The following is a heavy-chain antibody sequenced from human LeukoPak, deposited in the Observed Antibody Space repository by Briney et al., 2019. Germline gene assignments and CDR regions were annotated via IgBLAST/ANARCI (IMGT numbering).Heavy chain of an antibody. CDR2: INPNSGGT. CDR3: ARDRVVVPAAFDY. D-gene: IGHD2-2*01. CDR1: GYTFPDYG. Sequence: ASVKVSCKASGYTFPDYGLSWVRQAPGQGLEWMGWINPNSGGTNYAQKFQGRVTMTRDTSISTAYMELSRLRSDDTAVYYCARDRVVVPAAFDYWGQGTLVTVSS. V-gene: IGHV1-2*02. J-gene: IGHJ4*02.